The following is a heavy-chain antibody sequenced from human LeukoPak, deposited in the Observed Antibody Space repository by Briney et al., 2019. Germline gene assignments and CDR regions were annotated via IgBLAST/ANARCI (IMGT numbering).Heavy chain of an antibody. V-gene: IGHV3-48*03. CDR2: ISSSGSTI. J-gene: IGHJ6*04. CDR3: AELGITMIGGV. CDR1: GFTFSSYE. Sequence: GGSLRLSCAASGFTFSSYEMNWVRQAPGKGLEWVSYISSSGSTIYYADSVKGRFTISRGNAKNSVYLQMNSLRAEDTAVYYCAELGITMIGGVWGKGTTVTISS. D-gene: IGHD3-10*02.